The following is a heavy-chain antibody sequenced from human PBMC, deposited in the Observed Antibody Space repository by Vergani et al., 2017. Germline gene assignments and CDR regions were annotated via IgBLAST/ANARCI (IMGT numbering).Heavy chain of an antibody. CDR1: GGSISCGGYY. J-gene: IGHJ5*02. CDR2: LYDSGST. D-gene: IGHD3-10*01. Sequence: QVHLQESGPGLVKPSQTLSLTCTVSGGSISCGGYYWSWIRQHPGRGLEWIGYLYDSGSTYYNPSLKSRVTISVDTSKNQFSQKLSSVTDADPAVYYCAGLAMVRGVILFDPWGQETLVTVAS. V-gene: IGHV4-31*03. CDR3: AGLAMVRGVILFDP.